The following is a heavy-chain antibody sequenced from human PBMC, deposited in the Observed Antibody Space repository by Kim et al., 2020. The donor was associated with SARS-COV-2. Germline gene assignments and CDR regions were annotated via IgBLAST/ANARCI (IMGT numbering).Heavy chain of an antibody. CDR1: GGSISSSNW. V-gene: IGHV4-4*02. D-gene: IGHD4-17*01. CDR3: ARVGISYGDYVFWSTEHYYYYGMDV. J-gene: IGHJ6*02. CDR2: IYHSGST. Sequence: SETLSLTCAVSGGSISSSNWWSWVRQPPGKGLEWIGEIYHSGSTNYNPSLKSRVTISVDKSKNQFSLKLSSVTAADTAVYYCARVGISYGDYVFWSTEHYYYYGMDVWGQGTTVPVSS.